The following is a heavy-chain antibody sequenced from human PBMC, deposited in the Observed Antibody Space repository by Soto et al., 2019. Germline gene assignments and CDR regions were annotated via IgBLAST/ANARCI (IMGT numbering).Heavy chain of an antibody. CDR3: ARIYRRDGNKYADY. CDR2: ISASSTTV. CDR1: EFTFSSFN. J-gene: IGHJ4*02. Sequence: VQLVESGGGLVQPGESLRLSCAASEFTFSSFNMHWVRQAPGKGLEWASYISASSTTVYYGDSVKGRFTISRDNAKNSLYLQMNSLRDEDTAVYYCARIYRRDGNKYADYWGQGTLVTVSS. V-gene: IGHV3-48*02. D-gene: IGHD3-16*02.